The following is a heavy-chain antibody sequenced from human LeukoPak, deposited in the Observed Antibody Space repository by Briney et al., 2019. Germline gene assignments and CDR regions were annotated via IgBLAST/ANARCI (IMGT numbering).Heavy chain of an antibody. CDR1: GGSISSYY. J-gene: IGHJ4*02. V-gene: IGHV4-4*07. Sequence: SETLSLTCTVSGGSISSYYWSWIRQPAGKGLEWIGRIYTSGSTNYNPSLKSRVTMSVDTSKNQFSLKLSSVTAADTAVYYCARLVVTAILRYFDYWGQGTLVTVSS. CDR2: IYTSGST. D-gene: IGHD2-21*02. CDR3: ARLVVTAILRYFDY.